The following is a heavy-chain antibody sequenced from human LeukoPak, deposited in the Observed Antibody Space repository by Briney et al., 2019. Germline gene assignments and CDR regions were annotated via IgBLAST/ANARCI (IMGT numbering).Heavy chain of an antibody. V-gene: IGHV3-21*01. Sequence: GGSLRLSCAASAFTFSSYSMNWVRQAPGKGLEWVSSISSSGSYIYYADSVKGRFTISRDNAKNSLYLQMNSLRAEDTAVYYCARSRPATGTSRHPFDIWGQGTMVTVSS. CDR1: AFTFSSYS. CDR2: ISSSGSYI. D-gene: IGHD1-1*01. J-gene: IGHJ3*02. CDR3: ARSRPATGTSRHPFDI.